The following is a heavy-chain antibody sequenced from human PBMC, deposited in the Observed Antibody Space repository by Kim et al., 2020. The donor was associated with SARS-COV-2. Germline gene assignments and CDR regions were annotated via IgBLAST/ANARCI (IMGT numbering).Heavy chain of an antibody. V-gene: IGHV3-9*01. CDR3: AKGAASNIWFGELSGY. CDR2: ISWNSGSI. Sequence: GGSLRLSCAASGFTFDDYAMHWVRQAPGKGLEWVSGISWNSGSIGYADSVKGRFTISRDNAKNSLYLQMNSLRAEDTALYYCAKGAASNIWFGELSGYWGQGTLVTVSS. D-gene: IGHD3-10*01. J-gene: IGHJ4*02. CDR1: GFTFDDYA.